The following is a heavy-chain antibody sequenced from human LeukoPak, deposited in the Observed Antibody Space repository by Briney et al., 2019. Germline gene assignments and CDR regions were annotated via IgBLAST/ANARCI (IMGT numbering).Heavy chain of an antibody. J-gene: IGHJ5*02. CDR2: IIPIFGTA. CDR3: ARETTTTSLYDGWFDP. D-gene: IGHD5-12*01. Sequence: SVKVSCKASGGTFSSYAISWVRQAPGQGLEWMGGIIPIFGTANYAQKFQGRVTITADESTSTAYMELSSLRSEDTAVYYCARETTTTSLYDGWFDPWGQGTLVTVSS. V-gene: IGHV1-69*13. CDR1: GGTFSSYA.